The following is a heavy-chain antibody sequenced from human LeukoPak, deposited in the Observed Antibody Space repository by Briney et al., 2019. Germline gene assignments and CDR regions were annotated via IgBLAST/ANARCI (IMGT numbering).Heavy chain of an antibody. D-gene: IGHD6-6*01. Sequence: PSETLSLTCTVSGGSISSYYWSWIRQPPGKGLEWIGYIYYSGSTNYNPSLKSRVTISVDTSKNQFSLKLSSVTAANTAVYYCARDLGEYSSSSHFDYWGQGTLVTVSS. CDR3: ARDLGEYSSSSHFDY. J-gene: IGHJ4*02. V-gene: IGHV4-59*12. CDR2: IYYSGST. CDR1: GGSISSYY.